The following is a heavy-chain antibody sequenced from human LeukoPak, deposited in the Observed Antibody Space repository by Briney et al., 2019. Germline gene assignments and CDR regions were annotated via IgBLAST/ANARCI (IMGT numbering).Heavy chain of an antibody. V-gene: IGHV3-23*01. CDR3: AKAEGLWFGESYYFDY. CDR1: GFTFSSYA. D-gene: IGHD3-10*01. J-gene: IGHJ4*02. Sequence: GGSLRLSCAASGFTFSSYAMSWVRQAPGKGLEWVSAISGSGGSTYYADSVKGRFTISRDNSKNTLYLQMNSLRAEDTAVYYCAKAEGLWFGESYYFDYWGQGTLVTVSS. CDR2: ISGSGGST.